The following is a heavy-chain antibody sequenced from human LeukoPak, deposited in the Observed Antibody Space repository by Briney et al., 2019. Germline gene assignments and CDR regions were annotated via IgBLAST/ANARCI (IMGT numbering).Heavy chain of an antibody. CDR1: GVSISSYY. CDR2: IYYSGST. J-gene: IGHJ4*02. V-gene: IGHV4-59*01. Sequence: SETLSLTCTVSGVSISSYYWSWIRQPPGKGLEWIGYIYYSGSTNYNPSLKSRVTISVDTSKNQFSPKLSSVTAADTAVYYCARGDSRDIDYWGQGTLVTVSS. CDR3: ARGDSRDIDY. D-gene: IGHD6-13*01.